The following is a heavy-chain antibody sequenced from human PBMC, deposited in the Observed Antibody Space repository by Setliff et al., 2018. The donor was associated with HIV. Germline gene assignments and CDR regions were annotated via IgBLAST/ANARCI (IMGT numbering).Heavy chain of an antibody. CDR2: IDNNTGKP. Sequence: ASVKVSCKASGYTFTNYAMNWLRQAAGQGLEWMGWIDNNTGKPTYAQGFTGRFVFSLDTSVSTAFLQISTLKAEDTAVYYCARLSPYGDYLLVQYWGQGTQVAVSS. CDR3: ARLSPYGDYLLVQY. D-gene: IGHD4-17*01. J-gene: IGHJ4*02. CDR1: GYTFTNYA. V-gene: IGHV7-4-1*02.